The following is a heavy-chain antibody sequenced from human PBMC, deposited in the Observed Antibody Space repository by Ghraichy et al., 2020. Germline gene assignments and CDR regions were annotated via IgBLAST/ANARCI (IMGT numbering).Heavy chain of an antibody. D-gene: IGHD5-12*01. V-gene: IGHV4-4*07. J-gene: IGHJ6*01. CDR1: GGSSRSYF. CDR2: IFTSGST. Sequence: SETLSLTCTVSGGSSRSYFWSWIRQPAGMALEWIGRIFTSGSTTYTPSFKSRVTMSVDTSKNQFSLNLSSVTAADTAVYYCARVAVVATIFGDYYIMDVWGQGTTVTVSS. CDR3: ARVAVVATIFGDYYIMDV.